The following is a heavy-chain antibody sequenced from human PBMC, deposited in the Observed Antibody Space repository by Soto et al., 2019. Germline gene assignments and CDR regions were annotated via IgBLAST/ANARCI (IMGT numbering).Heavy chain of an antibody. J-gene: IGHJ4*02. CDR3: ARDSADNDNWQKTSPLTDY. CDR1: GFTFSSYY. V-gene: IGHV3-30*04. Sequence: GGSLRLSCAASGFTFSSYYIHWVRQAPGKGLEWVAVISHDGTKQYYADSVKGRFSISRDNSQNTLYLQMNSLRLDDTAIYYCARDSADNDNWQKTSPLTDYWGQGTLVTVSS. CDR2: ISHDGTKQ. D-gene: IGHD1-1*01.